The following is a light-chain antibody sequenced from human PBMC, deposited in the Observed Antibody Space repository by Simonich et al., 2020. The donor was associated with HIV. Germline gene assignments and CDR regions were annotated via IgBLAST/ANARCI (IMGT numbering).Light chain of an antibody. CDR2: LGA. Sequence: DIVMTQSPLSLPVTPGAPASISCRSSQSLLHSNGYNYLDWYLQKPGQSPQLLIYLGANRASGVPDRFSGSGSGTDFTLKISRVEADDVGVYYCMQALQTPLFTFGPGTKVDIK. V-gene: IGKV2-28*01. CDR1: QSLLHSNGYNY. CDR3: MQALQTPLFT. J-gene: IGKJ3*01.